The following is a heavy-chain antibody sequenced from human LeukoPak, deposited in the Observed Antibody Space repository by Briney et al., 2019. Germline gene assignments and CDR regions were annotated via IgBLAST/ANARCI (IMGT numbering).Heavy chain of an antibody. Sequence: PGGSLRLSCAASGFTFSDYYVSWIRQAPGKGLEWVSYISSSGSTIYYADSVKGRFTISRDNAKNSLYLQMNSLRAEDTAVYYCARERASGSYYSFDYWGQGTLVTVSS. CDR3: ARERASGSYYSFDY. V-gene: IGHV3-11*04. D-gene: IGHD1-26*01. J-gene: IGHJ4*02. CDR2: ISSSGSTI. CDR1: GFTFSDYY.